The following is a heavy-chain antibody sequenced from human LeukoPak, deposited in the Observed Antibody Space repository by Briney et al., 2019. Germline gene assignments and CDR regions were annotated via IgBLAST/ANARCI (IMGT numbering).Heavy chain of an antibody. V-gene: IGHV3-21*01. J-gene: IGHJ3*02. CDR3: ARSSHYYDSRSHAFDI. D-gene: IGHD3-22*01. CDR2: ISSTSSYI. Sequence: PGGSLRLSCAASGFPFSSYSMNWVRQAPGKGLEWVSSISSTSSYIYYADSVKGRFTISRDNAKNSLYLQMNSLRAEDTAVYYCARSSHYYDSRSHAFDIWGEGTMVTVSS. CDR1: GFPFSSYS.